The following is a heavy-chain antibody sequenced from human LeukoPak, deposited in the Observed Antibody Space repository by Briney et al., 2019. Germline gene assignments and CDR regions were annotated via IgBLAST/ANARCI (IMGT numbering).Heavy chain of an antibody. CDR3: ATWIQLWTRAYYFDY. CDR1: GGSISSYY. CDR2: IYYSGST. D-gene: IGHD5-18*01. Sequence: SETLSLTCTVSGGSISSYYWGWIRQPPGKGLEWIGSIYYSGSTYYNPSLKSRVTISVDTSKNQFSLKLSSVTAADTAVYYCATWIQLWTRAYYFDYWGQGTLVTVSS. J-gene: IGHJ4*02. V-gene: IGHV4-39*01.